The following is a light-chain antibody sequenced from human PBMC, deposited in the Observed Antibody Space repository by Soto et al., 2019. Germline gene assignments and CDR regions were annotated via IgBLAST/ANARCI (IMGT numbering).Light chain of an antibody. CDR1: QSINSW. CDR3: QQYNSYWT. V-gene: IGKV1-5*03. CDR2: KAS. J-gene: IGKJ1*01. Sequence: DIQMTQSPSTLSAYVGDRVTITCRASQSINSWLAWYQQKPGKAPKLLIYKASILESGVPSRFSGNASGTEFALTISSQQPDDFAIYYCQQYNSYWTFGQGTKVEIK.